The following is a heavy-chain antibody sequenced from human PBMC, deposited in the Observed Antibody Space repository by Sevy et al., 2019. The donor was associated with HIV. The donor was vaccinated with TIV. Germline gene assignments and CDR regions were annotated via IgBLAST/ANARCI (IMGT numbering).Heavy chain of an antibody. CDR1: GFTFSSAW. Sequence: GGSRLSCTASGFTFSSAWTSWVRQAPGKGLEWVGRIKSEFDGGAIDYAAPVKGRFSISREDSKTTVYLQMNSLKTDDTAVYYCITDPAYRGYDEEVINYYFYGMDVWGQGTTVTVSS. V-gene: IGHV3-15*01. J-gene: IGHJ6*02. D-gene: IGHD5-12*01. CDR3: ITDPAYRGYDEEVINYYFYGMDV. CDR2: IKSEFDGGAI.